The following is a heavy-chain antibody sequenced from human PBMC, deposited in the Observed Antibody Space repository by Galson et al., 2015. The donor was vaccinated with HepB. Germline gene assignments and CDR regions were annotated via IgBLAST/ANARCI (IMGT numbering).Heavy chain of an antibody. CDR2: INPSGGST. V-gene: IGHV1-46*01. J-gene: IGHJ5*02. CDR3: ARGPLVVERRYAWFDP. Sequence: SVKVSCKGSGYTFTSYYIHWVRQAPGQGPEWMGIINPSGGSTNYAEKFQSRVTMTRDTSTSTVYMDLSSLRSEDTAVYYCARGPLVVERRYAWFDPWGQGTLVIVSS. D-gene: IGHD1-1*01. CDR1: GYTFTSYY.